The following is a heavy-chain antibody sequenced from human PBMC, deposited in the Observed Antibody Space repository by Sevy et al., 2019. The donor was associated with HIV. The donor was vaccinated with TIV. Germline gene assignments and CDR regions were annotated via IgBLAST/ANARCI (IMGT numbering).Heavy chain of an antibody. J-gene: IGHJ3*02. CDR1: GGSISSYY. V-gene: IGHV4-59*08. Sequence: SETLSLTCTVSGGSISSYYWSWIRQPPGKGLEWIGHIYYSGSTNYNPSLKSRVTISVDTSKNQFSLKLSSVTAADTAVYYCARQGGYQHTAAFDIWGQGTMVTVS. CDR3: ARQGGYQHTAAFDI. CDR2: IYYSGST. D-gene: IGHD5-18*01.